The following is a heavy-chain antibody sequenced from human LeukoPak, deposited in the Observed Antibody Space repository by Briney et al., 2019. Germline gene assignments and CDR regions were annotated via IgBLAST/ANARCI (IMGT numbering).Heavy chain of an antibody. CDR3: AIIPRAAAGPSARSPFHY. CDR1: GFIFTNYF. D-gene: IGHD6-13*01. J-gene: IGHJ4*02. V-gene: IGHV3-7*01. CDR2: IKHDGSEK. Sequence: PGGSLRLSCAASGFIFTNYFMSWVRQAPGKGLEWVASIKHDGSEKYYVDSVRGRFTISRDNTMNSLYLQMNSLRAEDTAVYYCAIIPRAAAGPSARSPFHYWGQGTLVTVSS.